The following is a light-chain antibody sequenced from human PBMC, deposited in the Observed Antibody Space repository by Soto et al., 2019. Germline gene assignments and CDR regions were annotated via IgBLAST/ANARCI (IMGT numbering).Light chain of an antibody. J-gene: IGLJ1*01. CDR2: EVS. V-gene: IGLV2-14*01. CDR3: SSYASSNTRYV. Sequence: QSALTQPASVSGSPGQSITISCTGTSSDIGGYNYVSWYQQHPGKAPKLMIYEVSNQPSGVSNRFSGSKSGNTASLTISGLQAEDEADYFCSSYASSNTRYVFGTGTKVTVL. CDR1: SSDIGGYNY.